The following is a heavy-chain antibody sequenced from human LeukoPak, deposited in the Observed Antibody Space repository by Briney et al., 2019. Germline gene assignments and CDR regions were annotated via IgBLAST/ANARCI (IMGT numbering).Heavy chain of an antibody. Sequence: SETLSLTCAVYGGSFSGYYWSWIRQPPGKGLEWIGEINHRGSTNYNPSLKSRVTTSVDTSKNQFSLQLNSVTPEDTAVYYCARDRKQLAYPTSFDYWGQGTLVTVSS. V-gene: IGHV4-34*01. CDR2: INHRGST. D-gene: IGHD6-13*01. J-gene: IGHJ4*02. CDR1: GGSFSGYY. CDR3: ARDRKQLAYPTSFDY.